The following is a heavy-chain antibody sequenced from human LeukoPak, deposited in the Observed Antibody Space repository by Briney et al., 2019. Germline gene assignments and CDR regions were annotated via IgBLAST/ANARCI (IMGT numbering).Heavy chain of an antibody. CDR2: IKQDGSEK. CDR1: GFTFSSYA. V-gene: IGHV3-7*01. J-gene: IGHJ4*02. D-gene: IGHD2-2*01. Sequence: GGSLRLSCAASGFTFSSYAMSWIPQAPGKGLEWVANIKQDGSEKYYVDSVKGRFTISRDNAKNSLYLQMNSLRAEDTAVYYCARDEYLGVPAAIKVYWGQGTLVTVSS. CDR3: ARDEYLGVPAAIKVY.